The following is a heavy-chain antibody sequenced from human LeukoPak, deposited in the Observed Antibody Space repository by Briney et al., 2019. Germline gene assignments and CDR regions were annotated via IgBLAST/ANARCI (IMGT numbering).Heavy chain of an antibody. D-gene: IGHD3-10*01. CDR2: IIPIFGTA. Sequence: SVKVSCKASGGTFSSYAISWVRQAPGQGLEWMGGIIPIFGTANYAQKFRGRVTITADKSTSTAYMELSSLRSEDTAVYYCARGYYGSGSYYNFLPDYWGQGTLVTVSS. CDR1: GGTFSSYA. J-gene: IGHJ4*02. CDR3: ARGYYGSGSYYNFLPDY. V-gene: IGHV1-69*06.